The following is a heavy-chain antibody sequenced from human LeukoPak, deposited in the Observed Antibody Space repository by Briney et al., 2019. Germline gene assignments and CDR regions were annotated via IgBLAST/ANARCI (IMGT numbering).Heavy chain of an antibody. J-gene: IGHJ4*02. V-gene: IGHV3-23*01. CDR1: GFTFSTYA. D-gene: IGHD6-13*01. Sequence: GGSLRLSCAASGFTFSTYAMSWVRQAPGKGLEWVSGISGSGGRTYCADSVKGRFTISRDNSKNTLYLQMNSLRAEDTAEYYCAKDRSFDLTYYFDYWAQGPLVTVSS. CDR2: ISGSGGRT. CDR3: AKDRSFDLTYYFDY.